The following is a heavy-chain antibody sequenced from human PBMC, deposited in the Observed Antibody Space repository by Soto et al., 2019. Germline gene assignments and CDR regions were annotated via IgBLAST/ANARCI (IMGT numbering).Heavy chain of an antibody. D-gene: IGHD3-10*01. Sequence: ASVKVSCKASGYTFTSYYMHWVRQAPGQGLEWMGIINPSGGSTSYAQKFQGRVTMTRDTSTSTVYMELNSLRAEDTAVYYCARDSRVRGVIITYLRNWFDPWGQGTLVTVSS. CDR2: INPSGGST. CDR3: ARDSRVRGVIITYLRNWFDP. J-gene: IGHJ5*02. V-gene: IGHV1-46*01. CDR1: GYTFTSYY.